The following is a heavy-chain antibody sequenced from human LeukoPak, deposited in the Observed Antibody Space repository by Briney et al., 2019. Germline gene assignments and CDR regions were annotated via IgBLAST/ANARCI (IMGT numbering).Heavy chain of an antibody. CDR2: ISSSGSTI. D-gene: IGHD6-19*01. Sequence: GGSLRLSCAASGFTFSDYYMSWIRQAPGEGLEWVSYISSSGSTIYYADSVKGRFTISRDNAKNSLYLQMNSLRAEDTAVYYCARDRSSGPFDYWGQGTLVTVSS. V-gene: IGHV3-11*01. CDR3: ARDRSSGPFDY. J-gene: IGHJ4*02. CDR1: GFTFSDYY.